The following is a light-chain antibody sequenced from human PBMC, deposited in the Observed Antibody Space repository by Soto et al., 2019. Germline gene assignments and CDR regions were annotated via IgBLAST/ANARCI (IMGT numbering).Light chain of an antibody. V-gene: IGLV2-14*01. CDR2: GVT. CDR1: SSDVGGYNY. CDR3: NSYTSSRTFV. Sequence: QSVLPQPASVSGSPGQSITISCTGTSSDVGGYNYVSWYQQRPGKAPKLMMSGVTNRTSGVSSRVSGSRSGNTAALTISVLQAEDEAQYFCNSYTSSRTFVFGTGTKGTVL. J-gene: IGLJ1*01.